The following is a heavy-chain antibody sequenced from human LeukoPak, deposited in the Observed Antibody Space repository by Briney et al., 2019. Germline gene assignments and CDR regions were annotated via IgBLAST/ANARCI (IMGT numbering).Heavy chain of an antibody. J-gene: IGHJ5*02. CDR3: ARDPDSSSPNWFDP. D-gene: IGHD6-13*01. Sequence: GGSLRLSCAASGFTFSSYSMNWVRQAPGKGLEWVSSISSSSSYIYYADSVKGRLTISRDNAKNSLYLQMNSLRAEDTAVYYCARDPDSSSPNWFDPWGQGTLVTVSS. CDR1: GFTFSSYS. V-gene: IGHV3-21*01. CDR2: ISSSSSYI.